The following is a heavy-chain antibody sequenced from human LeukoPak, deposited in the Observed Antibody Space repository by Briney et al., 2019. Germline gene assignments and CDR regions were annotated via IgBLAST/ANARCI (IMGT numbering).Heavy chain of an antibody. CDR3: ARDQGFGEFRQGPVDY. CDR2: IYYSGST. CDR1: GGSISSYY. J-gene: IGHJ4*02. D-gene: IGHD3-10*01. Sequence: SETLSLTCTVSGGSISSYYWSWIRQPPGKGLEWIGYIYYSGSTNYNPSLKSRVTISVDTSKNQFSLKLSSVTAADTAVYYCARDQGFGEFRQGPVDYWGQGTLVTVSS. V-gene: IGHV4-59*12.